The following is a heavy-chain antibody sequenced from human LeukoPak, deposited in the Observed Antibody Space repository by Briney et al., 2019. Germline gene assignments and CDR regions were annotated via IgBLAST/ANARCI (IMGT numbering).Heavy chain of an antibody. Sequence: SETLSLTCTVSGGSISSYYWSWIRQPAGKGLEWIGRIYTSGSTNYNASLKSRVSMSVDTSKNQLSLKLSSVTAADTAVFYCARENSGSDREFDYWGQGTLVTVSS. CDR2: IYTSGST. CDR3: ARENSGSDREFDY. J-gene: IGHJ4*02. CDR1: GGSISSYY. D-gene: IGHD1-26*01. V-gene: IGHV4-4*07.